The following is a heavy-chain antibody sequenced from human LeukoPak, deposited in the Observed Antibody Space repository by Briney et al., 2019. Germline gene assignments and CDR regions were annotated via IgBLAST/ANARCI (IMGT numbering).Heavy chain of an antibody. CDR3: ARVAQGATTENYFYYYMDV. V-gene: IGHV3-21*01. J-gene: IGHJ6*03. D-gene: IGHD4-11*01. CDR2: ITSRSSHI. Sequence: GGSLRLSCEASGFAFNSYTITWVRQAPGKGLESVSSITSRSSHIYIADSVKGRFTISRDNAKNSLFLQMSSLRVEDTAVYYCARVAQGATTENYFYYYMDVWGKGTAVTVSS. CDR1: GFAFNSYT.